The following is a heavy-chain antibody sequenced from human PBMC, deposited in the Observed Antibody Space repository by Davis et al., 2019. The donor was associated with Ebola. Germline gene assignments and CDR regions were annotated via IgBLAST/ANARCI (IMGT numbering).Heavy chain of an antibody. CDR1: GFTFSSYA. CDR2: ISGSGGST. CDR3: ATSGYYYALDY. Sequence: GESLKISCAASGFTFSSYAMSWVRQAPGKGLEWVSAISGSGGSTYYADSVKGRFTISRDNSKNTLYLQMNSLRAEDTAVYYCATSGYYYALDYWGQGTLVTVSS. V-gene: IGHV3-23*01. D-gene: IGHD3-22*01. J-gene: IGHJ4*02.